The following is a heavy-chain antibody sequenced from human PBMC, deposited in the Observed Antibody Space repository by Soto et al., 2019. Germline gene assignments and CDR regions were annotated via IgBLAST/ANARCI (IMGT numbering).Heavy chain of an antibody. Sequence: SETLSLTGTVAGGAISSYYWSWIRQPPGKGLEWIGYIYYSGSTNYNPPLKSRVTISVDTSKNQFSLKLSSVTAADTAVYYCESAISSWYPGTSFDPWGQGTLVTVSS. CDR3: ESAISSWYPGTSFDP. CDR1: GGAISSYY. CDR2: IYYSGST. J-gene: IGHJ5*02. V-gene: IGHV4-59*01. D-gene: IGHD6-13*01.